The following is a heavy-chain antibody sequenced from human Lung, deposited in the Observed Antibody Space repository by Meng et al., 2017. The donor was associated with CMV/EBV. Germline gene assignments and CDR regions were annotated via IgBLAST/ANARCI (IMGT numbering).Heavy chain of an antibody. CDR3: ARGCSSTSCYSDAFDI. D-gene: IGHD2-2*01. Sequence: SCAASGFTFSSYSMNWVRQAPGKGLEWVSSISSSSSYIYYADSVKGRFTISRDNAKNSLYLQMNSLRAEDTAVYYCARGCSSTSCYSDAFDIWGQGXIVTSSS. CDR2: ISSSSSYI. J-gene: IGHJ3*02. CDR1: GFTFSSYS. V-gene: IGHV3-21*01.